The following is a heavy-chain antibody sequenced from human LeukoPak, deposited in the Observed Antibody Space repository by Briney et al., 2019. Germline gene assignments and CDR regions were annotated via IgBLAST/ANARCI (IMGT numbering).Heavy chain of an antibody. J-gene: IGHJ4*02. Sequence: PGGSLRLSCAASGFTFSNYGMHWVRQTPGKGLEWVANIRQDGALEYYVESVQGRFSISRDNAKNSFYLQMNSLRADDTAFYYCARDLSASGSFDYWGQGTLVTVSS. CDR1: GFTFSNYG. CDR3: ARDLSASGSFDY. CDR2: IRQDGALE. D-gene: IGHD3-9*01. V-gene: IGHV3-7*04.